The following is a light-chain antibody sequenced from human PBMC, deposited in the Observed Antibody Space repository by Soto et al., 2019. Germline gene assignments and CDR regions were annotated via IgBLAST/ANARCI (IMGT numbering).Light chain of an antibody. J-gene: IGKJ1*01. V-gene: IGKV3-15*01. Sequence: EILMTQSPATLSVSPGERATLSCGASQSVSSNLAWYQQKPGKAPRLLIHGASTRATGVPARLSGSGYGTELTLTITGMKSEDSAIYYCHQYHGWPWTFGQGTKVDIK. CDR3: HQYHGWPWT. CDR2: GAS. CDR1: QSVSSN.